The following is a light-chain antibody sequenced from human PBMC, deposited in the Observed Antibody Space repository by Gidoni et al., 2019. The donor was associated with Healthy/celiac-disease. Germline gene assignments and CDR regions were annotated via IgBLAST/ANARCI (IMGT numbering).Light chain of an antibody. CDR2: ENN. Sequence: QSVLTQPHSVPAAPGQKVTISCSESSSNIGNNYVSWYQQLPGTAPKLLIYENNKRPAGIPYRFSGSKSGTSATLGITGLQTGDEADYYCGTWDSSLSAWVFGGGTKLTVL. CDR3: GTWDSSLSAWV. V-gene: IGLV1-51*02. CDR1: SSNIGNNY. J-gene: IGLJ3*02.